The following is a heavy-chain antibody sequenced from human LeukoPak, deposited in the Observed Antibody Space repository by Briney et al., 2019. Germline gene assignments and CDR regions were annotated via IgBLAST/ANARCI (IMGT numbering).Heavy chain of an antibody. J-gene: IGHJ5*02. D-gene: IGHD4-17*01. CDR2: LGISGDYA. CDR3: ARDSGDYGTAT. CDR1: GFTFSSYA. Sequence: GGSLRLSCAASGFTFSSYAMSWVRQAPGKGLEWVSSLGISGDYAWYAGSVKGRFTISRDSSKNTLYLQMNSLRAEDTAVYYCARDSGDYGTATWGQGTLVTVSS. V-gene: IGHV3-23*01.